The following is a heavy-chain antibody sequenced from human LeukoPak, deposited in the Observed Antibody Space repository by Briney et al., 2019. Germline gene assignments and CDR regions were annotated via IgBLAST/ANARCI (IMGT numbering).Heavy chain of an antibody. V-gene: IGHV3-53*01. CDR2: IYSDGST. Sequence: GGSLRLSCAASGLTVRNNYMSWVRQSPGKGLKWVSVIYSDGSTYYEDSVKGRFTISRDTSKNTLSLQMSSLRVEDTAVYFCAREKGRGVISPYYDCWGQGTLVTVSS. CDR1: GLTVRNNY. D-gene: IGHD3-10*01. CDR3: AREKGRGVISPYYDC. J-gene: IGHJ4*02.